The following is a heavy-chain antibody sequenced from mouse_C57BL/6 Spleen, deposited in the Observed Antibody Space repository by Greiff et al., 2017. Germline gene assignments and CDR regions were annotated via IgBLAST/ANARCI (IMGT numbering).Heavy chain of an antibody. CDR3: ARSPYYGSSYGYFDV. CDR2: IYPGNGDT. CDR1: GYTFTSYN. D-gene: IGHD1-1*01. Sequence: QVQLKESGAELVRPGASVKMSCKASGYTFTSYNMHWVKQTPRQGLEWIGAIYPGNGDTSYNQKFKGKATLTVDKSSSTAYMQLSSLTSEDSAVYFCARSPYYGSSYGYFDVWGTGTTVTVSS. V-gene: IGHV1-12*01. J-gene: IGHJ1*03.